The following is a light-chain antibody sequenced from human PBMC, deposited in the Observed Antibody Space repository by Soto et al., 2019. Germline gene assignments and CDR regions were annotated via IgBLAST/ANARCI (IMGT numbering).Light chain of an antibody. CDR2: VAS. CDR1: QSVSSS. V-gene: IGKV3-15*01. Sequence: EIGMTQYPATLSGSPGERATLSWRGSQSVSSSLAWYQQKPGQAPRLLIYVASTRATGIPARLSGSGSGTEFTITISSLKPEDFAVYYCQHYNNSPRSFGQGTRLEIK. J-gene: IGKJ5*01. CDR3: QHYNNSPRS.